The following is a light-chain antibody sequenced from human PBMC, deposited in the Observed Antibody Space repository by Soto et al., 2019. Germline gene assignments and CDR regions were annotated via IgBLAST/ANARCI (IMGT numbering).Light chain of an antibody. J-gene: IGLJ2*01. CDR3: GTWDSGLSAVI. CDR2: DNN. CDR1: SSNIGNNY. Sequence: QAVVTQPPSVSAAPGQKVTISCSGSSSNIGNNYVSWYQQLPGTAPKLLIYDNNKRPSGMPDRFSGSKSGTSATLGITGLQTGDEADYYCGTWDSGLSAVIFGGGTKVTVL. V-gene: IGLV1-51*01.